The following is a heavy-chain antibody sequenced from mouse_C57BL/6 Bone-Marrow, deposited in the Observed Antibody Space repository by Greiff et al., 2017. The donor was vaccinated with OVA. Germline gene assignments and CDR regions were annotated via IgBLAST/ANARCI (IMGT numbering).Heavy chain of an antibody. CDR3: ASRYYYGSSYGFAY. CDR1: GFTFSSYT. CDR2: ISGGGGKT. D-gene: IGHD1-1*01. J-gene: IGHJ3*01. Sequence: EVHLVESGGGLVKPGGSLKLSCAASGFTFSSYTMSWVRQTPEKRLEWVATISGGGGKTYYPDSVKGRVTITRDNAKNTLYLQSSSLRSEDTALYYCASRYYYGSSYGFAYWGQGALVTVSA. V-gene: IGHV5-9*01.